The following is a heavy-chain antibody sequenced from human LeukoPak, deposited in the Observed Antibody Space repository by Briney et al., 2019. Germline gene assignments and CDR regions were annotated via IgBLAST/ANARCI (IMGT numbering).Heavy chain of an antibody. J-gene: IGHJ4*02. CDR1: GGSISSGGYY. CDR3: ARGAFRYYYDSSGYPFDY. V-gene: IGHV4-30-2*01. Sequence: SETLSLTCTVSGGSISSGGYYWSWIRQPPGKGLEWIGYIYHSGSTYYNPSLKSRVTISVDTSKNQFSLKLSSVTAADTAVYYCARGAFRYYYDSSGYPFDYWGQGTLVTVSS. CDR2: IYHSGST. D-gene: IGHD3-22*01.